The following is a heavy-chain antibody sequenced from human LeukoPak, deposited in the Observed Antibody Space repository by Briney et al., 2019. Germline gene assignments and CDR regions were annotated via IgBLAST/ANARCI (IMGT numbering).Heavy chain of an antibody. CDR2: VNRDGSET. CDR1: GFSLSSHW. Sequence: GGSLRLPCAASGFSLSSHWMTWVRQVPGRGPEWVANVNRDGSETYYLDSVKGRFTISKDNAKNSLYLQMNSLRAEDTALYHCARNNGMDVWGQGTTVIVSS. J-gene: IGHJ6*02. V-gene: IGHV3-7*03. CDR3: ARNNGMDV.